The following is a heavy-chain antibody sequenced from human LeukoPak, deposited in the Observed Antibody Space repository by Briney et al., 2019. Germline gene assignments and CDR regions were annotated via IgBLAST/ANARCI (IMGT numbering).Heavy chain of an antibody. CDR1: GFTFTRHG. CDR3: ARDITSHYFDY. Sequence: GGSLRLSCSASGFTFTRHGMHWVRQAPGKGLERVAVIWYDGSDKYYTDSVKGRFTISRDNSRNTLYLQMNSLRVEDTAIYYCARDITSHYFDYCGQGALVTVSS. D-gene: IGHD1-14*01. J-gene: IGHJ4*02. CDR2: IWYDGSDK. V-gene: IGHV3-33*01.